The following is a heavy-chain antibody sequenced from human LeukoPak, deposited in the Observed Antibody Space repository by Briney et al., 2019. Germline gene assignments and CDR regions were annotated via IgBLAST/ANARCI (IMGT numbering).Heavy chain of an antibody. CDR3: SSWGSTPGVSSDDY. Sequence: KPGGSLRLSCAASEFTINDAWMSWVRQAPGKGLEWVGRIKSKTDGGTTEYAAPVKGRFTISRDDSKNTLYLQMNSLKTEDTAMYYCSSWGSTPGVSSDDYWGQGTLVTGSS. CDR2: IKSKTDGGTT. J-gene: IGHJ4*02. CDR1: EFTINDAW. D-gene: IGHD6-6*01. V-gene: IGHV3-15*01.